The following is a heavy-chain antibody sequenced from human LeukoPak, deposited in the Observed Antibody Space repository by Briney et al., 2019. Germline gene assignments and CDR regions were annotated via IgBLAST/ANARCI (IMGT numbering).Heavy chain of an antibody. CDR3: TADYYGSGIVDY. D-gene: IGHD3-10*01. CDR2: IKSKTDGGTT. V-gene: IGHV3-15*01. CDR1: GFTFSNAW. J-gene: IGHJ4*02. Sequence: GGSLRLSCAASGFTFSNAWMSWVRQAPGKGLEWVGRIKSKTDGGTTDYAAPVKGRFTISRDDSKNTLYLQMNSLKTEDTAVYYCTADYYGSGIVDYWGQGTLVTVSS.